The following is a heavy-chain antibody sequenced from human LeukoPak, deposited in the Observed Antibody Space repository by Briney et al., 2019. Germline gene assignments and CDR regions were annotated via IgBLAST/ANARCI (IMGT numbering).Heavy chain of an antibody. CDR2: ISGSGGST. CDR1: GFTFSSYG. D-gene: IGHD3-10*01. V-gene: IGHV3-23*01. Sequence: GGTLRLSCAASGFTFSSYGMSWVRQAPGKGLEWVSAISGSGGSTYYADSVKGRFTISRDNSKNTLYLQMNSLRAEDTAVYYCAKAYGSETYTFEYWGQGTLVTVSS. J-gene: IGHJ4*02. CDR3: AKAYGSETYTFEY.